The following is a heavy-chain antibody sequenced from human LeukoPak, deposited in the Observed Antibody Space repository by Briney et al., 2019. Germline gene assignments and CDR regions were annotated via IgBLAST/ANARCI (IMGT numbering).Heavy chain of an antibody. J-gene: IGHJ3*02. CDR3: ATLRVGGPAFDI. CDR2: IYYSGST. D-gene: IGHD1-26*01. V-gene: IGHV4-59*08. Sequence: SETLSLTCTVSGGSINNSYWTWIRQPPGKGLEWIGHIYYSGSTNYSPSLKSRVTISVDTSKNQFSLKLSSVTAADTAVYYCATLRVGGPAFDIWGQGTMVTVSS. CDR1: GGSINNSY.